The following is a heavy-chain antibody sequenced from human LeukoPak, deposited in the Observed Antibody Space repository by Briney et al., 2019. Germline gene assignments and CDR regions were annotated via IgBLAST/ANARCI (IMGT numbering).Heavy chain of an antibody. D-gene: IGHD3-22*01. J-gene: IGHJ3*02. CDR1: GFTFDDYA. CDR2: ISWNSGNI. CDR3: ARDRKNEWLLRYDAFDI. V-gene: IGHV3-9*01. Sequence: PGRSLRLSCAASGFTFDDYAMHWVRQAPGKGLEWVSGISWNSGNIGYADSVKGRFIISRDNAKNSLYLQMNSLRAEDTAVYYCARDRKNEWLLRYDAFDIWGQGTMVTVSS.